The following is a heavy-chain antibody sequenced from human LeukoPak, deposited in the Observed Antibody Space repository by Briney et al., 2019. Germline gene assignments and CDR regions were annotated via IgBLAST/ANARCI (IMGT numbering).Heavy chain of an antibody. CDR3: ARGLGYGDYSNDAFDI. D-gene: IGHD4-17*01. J-gene: IGHJ3*02. CDR1: GGSFSGYY. CDR2: INHSGST. Sequence: SETLSLTCAVYGGSFSGYYWSWIRQPPGKGLEWSGEINHSGSTNYNPSLKSRVTISVDTSKNQFSLKLSSVTAADTAVYYCARGLGYGDYSNDAFDIWGQGTMVTVSS. V-gene: IGHV4-34*01.